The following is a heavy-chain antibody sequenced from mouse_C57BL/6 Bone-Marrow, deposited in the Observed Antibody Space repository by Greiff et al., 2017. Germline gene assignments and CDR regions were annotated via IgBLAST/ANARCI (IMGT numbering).Heavy chain of an antibody. CDR2: IDPANGNT. V-gene: IGHV14-3*01. D-gene: IGHD4-1*01. CDR3: ARSLTGTGWFAY. CDR1: GFNIKNTY. Sequence: VQLQQSVAELVRPGASVKLSCTASGFNIKNTYMHWVKQRPEQGLEWIGRIDPANGNTKYAPKVQGKATITAATSSNTAYLQRSSLTSKDTAIYYCARSLTGTGWFAYWGQGTLVTVSA. J-gene: IGHJ3*01.